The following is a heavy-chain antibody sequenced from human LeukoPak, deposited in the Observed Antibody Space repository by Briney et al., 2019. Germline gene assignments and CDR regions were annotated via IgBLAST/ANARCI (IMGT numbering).Heavy chain of an antibody. V-gene: IGHV3-11*01. CDR3: AKGTAPPLRFFGFDY. CDR2: ISSSGSTI. D-gene: IGHD3-3*01. CDR1: GFTFSDNY. Sequence: GGSLRLSCAASGFTFSDNYMSWIRQAPGKGLEWVSYISSSGSTIYYADSVKGRFTISRDNSKNTLYLQMNSLRAEDTAVYYCAKGTAPPLRFFGFDYWGQGTLVTVSS. J-gene: IGHJ4*02.